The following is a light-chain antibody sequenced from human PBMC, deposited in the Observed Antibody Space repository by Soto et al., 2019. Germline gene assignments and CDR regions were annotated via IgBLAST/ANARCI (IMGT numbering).Light chain of an antibody. CDR1: QSVSSK. V-gene: IGKV3-15*01. J-gene: IGKJ1*01. CDR3: QQYDNWTRT. CDR2: GAS. Sequence: EIVMTQSPATRSVSPGERATLSCRASQSVSSKLAWYQQKPGQGPRLLIYGASTRATGIPARFSGSGSGTEFTLTIGSLEYEDFALYYCQQYDNWTRTFGQGTKVDIK.